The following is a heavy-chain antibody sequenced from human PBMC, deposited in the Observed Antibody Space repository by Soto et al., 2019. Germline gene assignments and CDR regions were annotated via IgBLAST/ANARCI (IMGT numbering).Heavy chain of an antibody. V-gene: IGHV4-31*03. Sequence: QVHLQESGPGLLGLSQTLSLPCTFLVGSITGDFYYWSWIRQHPGKGLEGLGLTFNRGNAAYNPSLKRRLTISVDTSKSQFSLKLNSVTAADTAIYYCARVDVAARRSNYFFYYGMGVWGQGTAVTVS. D-gene: IGHD6-6*01. CDR3: ARVDVAARRSNYFFYYGMGV. CDR1: VGSITGDFYY. CDR2: TFNRGNA. J-gene: IGHJ6*02.